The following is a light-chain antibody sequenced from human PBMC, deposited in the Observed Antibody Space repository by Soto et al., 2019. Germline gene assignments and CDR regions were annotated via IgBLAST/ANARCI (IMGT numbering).Light chain of an antibody. CDR3: NSYTGRKYV. CDR1: SSDVGAYKF. J-gene: IGLJ1*01. CDR2: XVX. V-gene: IGLV2-8*01. Sequence: QSALTQPPSASGSPGQSVTISCTGTSSDVGAYKFVSWYQQHPGKAPKLIIXXVXXXXXXVPXXXXGSKSGNTAYLTVSGLXLXXEADYYCNSYTGRKYVFGTGTKLTVL.